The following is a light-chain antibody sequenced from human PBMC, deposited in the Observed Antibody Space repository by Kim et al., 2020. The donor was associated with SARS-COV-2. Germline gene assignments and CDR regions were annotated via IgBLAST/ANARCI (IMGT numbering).Light chain of an antibody. V-gene: IGKV3-20*01. CDR3: QQYGSSPLT. J-gene: IGKJ4*01. CDR2: GAS. Sequence: EIVLTQSPCTLSLSPGERATLTCRTSQSVSSSYLAWYQQKPDQAPRLHIYGASSRATGIPDRFSGSGSGTDFTLTISRLEPEDFAVYYCQQYGSSPLTFGGGTKVDIK. CDR1: QSVSSSY.